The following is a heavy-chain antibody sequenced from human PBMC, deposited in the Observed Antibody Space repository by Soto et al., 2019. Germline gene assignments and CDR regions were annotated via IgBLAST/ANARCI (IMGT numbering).Heavy chain of an antibody. D-gene: IGHD6-19*01. CDR2: IYYSGST. V-gene: IGHV4-59*01. CDR3: ARDRGQGGWSRSWFDP. Sequence: QVQLQESGPGLVKPSETLSLTCTVSCGSISSYYWSWIRQPPGKGLEWIGYIYYSGSTNYNPSLKSRVTISVDTSKNQFSLKLSSVTAADTAVYYCARDRGQGGWSRSWFDPWGQGTLVTVSS. CDR1: CGSISSYY. J-gene: IGHJ5*02.